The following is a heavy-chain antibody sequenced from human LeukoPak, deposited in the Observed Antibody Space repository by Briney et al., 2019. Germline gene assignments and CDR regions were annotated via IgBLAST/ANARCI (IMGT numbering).Heavy chain of an antibody. CDR1: GYTFTSYG. Sequence: ASVKVSCKASGYTFTSYGISWVRQAPGQGLEWMGWISAYNGNTNYAQKLQGRVTMTTDTSTSTAYMELRSLRSDDTAVYYCARVYYDSSGYGGQYYFDYWSQGTLVTVSS. D-gene: IGHD3-22*01. V-gene: IGHV1-18*01. CDR3: ARVYYDSSGYGGQYYFDY. J-gene: IGHJ4*02. CDR2: ISAYNGNT.